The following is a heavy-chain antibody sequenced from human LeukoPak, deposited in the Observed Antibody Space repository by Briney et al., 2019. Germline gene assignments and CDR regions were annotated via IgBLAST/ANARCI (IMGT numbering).Heavy chain of an antibody. Sequence: SETLSLTCAVYGGSFSGYYWSWIRQPPGKGLEWIGEINHSGSTSYNPSLKSRVTISVDTSKNQFSLKLSSVTAADTAVYYCARGRRITMIVVVTLDAFDIWGQGTMVTVSS. D-gene: IGHD3-22*01. V-gene: IGHV4-34*01. CDR2: INHSGST. J-gene: IGHJ3*02. CDR1: GGSFSGYY. CDR3: ARGRRITMIVVVTLDAFDI.